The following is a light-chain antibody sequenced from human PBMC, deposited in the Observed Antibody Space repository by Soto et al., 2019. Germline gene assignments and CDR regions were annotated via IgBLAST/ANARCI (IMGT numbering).Light chain of an antibody. CDR3: TSWTTSTTMK. CDR2: DVN. Sequence: QSVLTQPASVSGSPGHSITISCTGTSSDVGAYNYVSWYQQHPGKAPKLMIYDVNIRPSGVSNRFSGSKSGNTASLTISGLQAEDEADYYCTSWTTSTTMKFGGGTKLTAL. J-gene: IGLJ2*01. CDR1: SSDVGAYNY. V-gene: IGLV2-14*01.